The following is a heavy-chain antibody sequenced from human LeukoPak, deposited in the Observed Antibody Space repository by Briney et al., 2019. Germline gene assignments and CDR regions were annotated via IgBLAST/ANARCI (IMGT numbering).Heavy chain of an antibody. CDR3: ARGYSIYGYVFDI. Sequence: GGSLRLSVAGSGFTFSSNSMNWVCQAPGKGLKWVSSISSSSSYIYYADSVKGRFTISRDNARDSLYLQMTNLRVGTPAVFTGARGYSIYGYVFDIWGQGTMVTVSS. CDR1: GFTFSSNS. D-gene: IGHD4-11*01. CDR2: ISSSSSYI. V-gene: IGHV3-21*04. J-gene: IGHJ3*02.